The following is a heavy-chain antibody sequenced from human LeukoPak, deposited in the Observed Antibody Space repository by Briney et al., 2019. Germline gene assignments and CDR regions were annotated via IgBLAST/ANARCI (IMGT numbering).Heavy chain of an antibody. CDR1: GGSISSYY. V-gene: IGHV4-4*07. CDR2: IYTSGST. CDR3: ARVKQQLVRAYYFDY. D-gene: IGHD6-13*01. J-gene: IGHJ4*02. Sequence: SETLSLTCTVSGGSISSYYWSWIRQPAGKGLEWIGRIYTSGSTNYNPSLKSRVTMSVDTSKNQFSLKLSSVTAADTAVYYCARVKQQLVRAYYFDYWGPGTLVTVSS.